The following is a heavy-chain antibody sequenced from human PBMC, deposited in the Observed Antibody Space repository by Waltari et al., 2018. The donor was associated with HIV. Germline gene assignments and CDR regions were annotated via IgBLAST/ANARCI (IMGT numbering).Heavy chain of an antibody. CDR2: IKGDGSAI. D-gene: IGHD5-12*01. V-gene: IGHV3-74*01. Sequence: EVQLVESGGGLVQPGGSLRLSCVASGFTFSSHWMHRVRQAPGKGLVWVSRIKGDGSAIGYADSVQGRFTISRDNVKNTLYLQMNSLGAEDTSVYYCASGDSVYDRSGIDSWGQGTLVTVSS. J-gene: IGHJ4*02. CDR3: ASGDSVYDRSGIDS. CDR1: GFTFSSHW.